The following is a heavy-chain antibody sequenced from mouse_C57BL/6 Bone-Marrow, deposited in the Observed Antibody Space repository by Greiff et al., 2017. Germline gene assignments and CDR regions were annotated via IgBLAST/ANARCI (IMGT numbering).Heavy chain of an antibody. V-gene: IGHV1-81*01. CDR3: ARSRIYYCYEPWFAY. D-gene: IGHD2-2*01. CDR1: GYTFTSYG. J-gene: IGHJ3*01. CDR2: IYPRSGNT. Sequence: QVQLQQSGAELARPGASVKLSCKASGYTFTSYGISWVKQRTGQGLEWIGEIYPRSGNTYYNEKFKGKATLTADKSSSTAYMELSRLTSEDSAVYFCARSRIYYCYEPWFAYWGQGTLVTVSA.